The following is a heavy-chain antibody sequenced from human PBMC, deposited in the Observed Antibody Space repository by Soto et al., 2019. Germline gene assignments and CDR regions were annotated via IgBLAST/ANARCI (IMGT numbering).Heavy chain of an antibody. J-gene: IGHJ4*02. CDR3: AKWSYLDY. V-gene: IGHV3-23*01. D-gene: IGHD3-3*01. Sequence: PVGSLSLSCTTSGFSFASFAMTWVRQAPGKGLEWVATISGSDGKTYYADSVKGRFSIPRDTSRNTLYLQMNSLRADDTAIYYCAKWSYLDYWGQGTRVTVSS. CDR2: ISGSDGKT. CDR1: GFSFASFA.